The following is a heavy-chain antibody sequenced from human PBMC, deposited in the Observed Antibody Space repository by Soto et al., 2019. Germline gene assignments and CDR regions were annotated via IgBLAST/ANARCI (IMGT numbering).Heavy chain of an antibody. D-gene: IGHD4-17*01. J-gene: IGHJ4*02. Sequence: SETLSLTCTVSGGSISSYYWSWIRQPPGKGLEWIGYIYYSGSTNYNPSLKSRVTISVDTSKNQFSLKLSSVTAADTAVYYCATYGDSGYWGQGTLVTVSS. CDR1: GGSISSYY. CDR2: IYYSGST. V-gene: IGHV4-59*01. CDR3: ATYGDSGY.